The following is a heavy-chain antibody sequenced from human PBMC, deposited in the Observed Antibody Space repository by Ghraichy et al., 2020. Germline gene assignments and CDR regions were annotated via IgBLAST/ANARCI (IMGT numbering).Heavy chain of an antibody. J-gene: IGHJ3*02. CDR3: ARLKVALDAFDI. Sequence: SETLSLTCTVSGGSISSSDYYWGWIRQPPGKGLEWIGNIYYSGSTYYNPSLKSRVTRSVDTSKNQFSLKLSSVTAADTAVYYCARLKVALDAFDIWGQGTMGTVSS. CDR2: IYYSGST. V-gene: IGHV4-39*01. D-gene: IGHD5-12*01. CDR1: GGSISSSDYY.